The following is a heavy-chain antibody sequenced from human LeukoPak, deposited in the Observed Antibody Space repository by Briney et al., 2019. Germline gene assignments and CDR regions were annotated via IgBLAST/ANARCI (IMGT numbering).Heavy chain of an antibody. J-gene: IGHJ4*02. CDR2: ISSSGSTI. Sequence: GGSLRLSCAASGFTFSSYEMNWVRQAPGKGLEWVSYISSSGSTIYYADSVKGRFTISRDNAKNSLYLQMNSPRAEDTAVYYCALPRGAYYDSSGSLFDYWGQGTLVTVSS. V-gene: IGHV3-48*03. CDR3: ALPRGAYYDSSGSLFDY. D-gene: IGHD3-22*01. CDR1: GFTFSSYE.